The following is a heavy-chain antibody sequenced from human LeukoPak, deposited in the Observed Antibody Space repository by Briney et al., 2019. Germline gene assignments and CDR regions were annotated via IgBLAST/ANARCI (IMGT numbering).Heavy chain of an antibody. CDR1: GFTFSSYE. Sequence: GGSLRLSCAASGFTFSSYEMNWVRQAPGKGLEWVSYISSSGSTIYYADSVKGRFTISRDNAKNSLYLQMNSLRAEDTAVYYCARGARGYSYGLLNWGQGTLVTVSS. CDR3: ARGARGYSYGLLN. V-gene: IGHV3-48*03. J-gene: IGHJ4*02. CDR2: ISSSGSTI. D-gene: IGHD5-18*01.